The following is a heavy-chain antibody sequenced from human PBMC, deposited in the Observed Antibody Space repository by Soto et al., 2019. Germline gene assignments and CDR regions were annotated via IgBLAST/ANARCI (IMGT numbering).Heavy chain of an antibody. V-gene: IGHV1-2*04. J-gene: IGHJ3*02. Sequence: GASVKVSCKASGYTFTGYYMHWVRQAPGQGLEWMGWINPNSGGTNYAQKFQGWVTMTRDTSISTAYMELSRLRADDTAVYYCASLIVGTPETTSAFDIWGKGTMVPVSS. CDR1: GYTFTGYY. CDR3: ASLIVGTPETTSAFDI. CDR2: INPNSGGT. D-gene: IGHD1-1*01.